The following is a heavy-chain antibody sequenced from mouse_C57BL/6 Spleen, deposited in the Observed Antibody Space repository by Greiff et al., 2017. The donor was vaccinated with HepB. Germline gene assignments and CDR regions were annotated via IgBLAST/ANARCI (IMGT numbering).Heavy chain of an antibody. CDR3: ARRYGSSWYFDV. V-gene: IGHV5-16*02. Sequence: EVKLMESEGGLVQPGSSMKLSCTASGFTFSDYYMAWVRQVPEKGLEWVANINYDGSSTYYLDSLKSRFIISRDNAKNILYLQMSSLKSEDTATYYCARRYGSSWYFDVWGTGTTVTVSS. CDR1: GFTFSDYY. CDR2: INYDGSST. D-gene: IGHD1-1*01. J-gene: IGHJ1*03.